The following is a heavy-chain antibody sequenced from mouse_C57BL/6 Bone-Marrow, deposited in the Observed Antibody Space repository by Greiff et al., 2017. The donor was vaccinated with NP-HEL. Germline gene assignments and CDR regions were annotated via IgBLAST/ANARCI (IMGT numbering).Heavy chain of an antibody. Sequence: GGGLVQPKGSLKLSCAASGFSFNTYAMNWVRQAPGKGLEWVARIRSKSNNYATYYADSVKDRFTISRDDSESMLYLQMNNLKTEDTAMYYCVRQGAAQAPFAYWGQGTLVTVSA. J-gene: IGHJ3*01. CDR3: VRQGAAQAPFAY. CDR2: IRSKSNNYAT. V-gene: IGHV10-1*01. D-gene: IGHD3-2*02. CDR1: GFSFNTYA.